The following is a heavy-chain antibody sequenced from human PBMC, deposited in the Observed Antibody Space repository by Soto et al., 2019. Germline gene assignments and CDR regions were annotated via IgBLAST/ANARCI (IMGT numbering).Heavy chain of an antibody. CDR3: AREKQVGPSPFDY. CDR2: ISSSSSTI. D-gene: IGHD1-26*01. V-gene: IGHV3-48*02. CDR1: GFTFSGYS. J-gene: IGHJ4*02. Sequence: PGGSLRLSCAASGFTFSGYSMNWVRQAPGKGLEWVSYISSSSSTIYYADSVKGRFTISRDNAKNSLNLQMNSLRDEDTAVYYCAREKQVGPSPFDYWGQGTLVTVSS.